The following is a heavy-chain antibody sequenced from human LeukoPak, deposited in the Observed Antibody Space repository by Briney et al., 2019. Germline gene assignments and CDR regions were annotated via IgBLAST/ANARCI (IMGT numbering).Heavy chain of an antibody. D-gene: IGHD5-18*01. CDR2: INPNSGGT. V-gene: IGHV1-2*02. CDR1: GYTFTGYY. Sequence: GASVKVSCKASGYTFTGYYMHWVRQAPGQGLEWMGWINPNSGGTNYAQKFQGRVTMTRDTSISTAYMELSRLRSDDTALYYCARENGEYSYDYYYYYYMDVWGKGTTVTVSS. J-gene: IGHJ6*03. CDR3: ARENGEYSYDYYYYYYMDV.